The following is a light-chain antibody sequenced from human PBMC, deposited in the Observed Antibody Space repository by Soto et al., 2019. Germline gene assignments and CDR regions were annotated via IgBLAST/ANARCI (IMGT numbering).Light chain of an antibody. CDR1: QSISSW. CDR3: LQHDSYPWT. CDR2: DVS. Sequence: DVPMTQSPSTLSASVGDRVTVTCRASQSISSWLAWYQQRPGKAPKLLIYDVSSLQSGVPSRFSGSGSGTEFTLTISSLQPEDFATYYCLQHDSYPWTFGQGTKVDIK. J-gene: IGKJ1*01. V-gene: IGKV1-5*01.